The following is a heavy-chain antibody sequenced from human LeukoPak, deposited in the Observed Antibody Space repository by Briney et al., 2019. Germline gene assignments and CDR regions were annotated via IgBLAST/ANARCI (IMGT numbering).Heavy chain of an antibody. CDR1: GDSFSSNNY. Sequence: SETLSLTCAVSGDSFSSNNYWTWVRQPPGKGLEWIGEIYRSGATNYNPSLKSRVTVSLDKSKNQFSLRLNSVTAADTAIYYCARNAGYSDLNYWGQGTLVTVSS. D-gene: IGHD3-22*01. CDR3: ARNAGYSDLNY. V-gene: IGHV4-4*02. CDR2: IYRSGAT. J-gene: IGHJ4*02.